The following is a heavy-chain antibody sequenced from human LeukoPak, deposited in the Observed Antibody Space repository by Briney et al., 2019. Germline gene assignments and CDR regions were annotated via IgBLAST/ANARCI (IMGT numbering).Heavy chain of an antibody. Sequence: SDTLSLTCTVSGGSINYDYWSCIRESPGKPLEWIGYIHYSGATNYSPSLNSRVTISVDTSKNQFSLKLSSVTAADTALYCCATLRGASTAVFDSWGQGTLVTVSS. CDR2: IHYSGAT. CDR1: GGSINYDY. D-gene: IGHD2-21*02. V-gene: IGHV4-59*08. J-gene: IGHJ4*02. CDR3: ATLRGASTAVFDS.